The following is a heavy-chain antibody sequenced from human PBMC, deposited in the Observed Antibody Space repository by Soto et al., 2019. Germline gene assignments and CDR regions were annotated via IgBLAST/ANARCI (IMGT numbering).Heavy chain of an antibody. Sequence: PGESLKISCKGSAYTFTNCWIGWVRQMPGKGLEWMGIIYPSDSGTTYNRSFEGQVTMSADKSIITAYLQWSSLKASDTAMYYFARLRGGFGAHEAFDYWGQGTLVTVTS. CDR2: IYPSDSGT. V-gene: IGHV5-51*01. CDR1: AYTFTNCW. J-gene: IGHJ4*02. D-gene: IGHD5-12*01. CDR3: ARLRGGFGAHEAFDY.